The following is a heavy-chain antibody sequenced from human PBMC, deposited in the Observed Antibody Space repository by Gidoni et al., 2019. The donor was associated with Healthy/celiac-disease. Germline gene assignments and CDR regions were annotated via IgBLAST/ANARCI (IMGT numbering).Heavy chain of an antibody. V-gene: IGHV5-51*01. CDR3: ARHLTRSHSRGRYYYGMDV. D-gene: IGHD3-10*01. CDR1: GYSFTSYW. CDR2: IYPGDSDT. Sequence: EVQLVQSGAEVKKPGESLKISCKGSGYSFTSYWICWVRQMPGKGLEWMGIIYPGDSDTRYSPSFQGQVTISADKSISTAYLQWSSLKASDTAMYYCARHLTRSHSRGRYYYGMDVWGQGTTVTVSS. J-gene: IGHJ6*02.